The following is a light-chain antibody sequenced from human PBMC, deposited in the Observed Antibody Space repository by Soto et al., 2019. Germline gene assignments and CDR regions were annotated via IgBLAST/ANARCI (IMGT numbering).Light chain of an antibody. V-gene: IGKV1-9*01. CDR3: IQDYNYPLT. CDR1: QALSNY. Sequence: DIQLTQSPSVLSASVGDTFTITCRASQALSNYLAWYQQKPGKAPDLLIYSASTLQSGFPSRFSGSGSETEFSLTIRALQPEDFATYYCIQDYNYPLTFGGGTKVDIK. J-gene: IGKJ4*01. CDR2: SAS.